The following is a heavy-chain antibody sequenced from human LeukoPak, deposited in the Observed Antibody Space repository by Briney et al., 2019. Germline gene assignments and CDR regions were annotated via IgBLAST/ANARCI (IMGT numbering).Heavy chain of an antibody. D-gene: IGHD6-13*01. CDR1: GITFDSYA. Sequence: GGSLRLSCAAAGITFDSYAMSWVRQAPGKGLEWISVIYSGGSTYYADSVKGRFTISRDNSKNTLYLQMNSLRAEDTAVYYCARVDSSSWYDFDYWGQGTLVTVSS. V-gene: IGHV3-66*02. CDR3: ARVDSSSWYDFDY. J-gene: IGHJ4*02. CDR2: IYSGGST.